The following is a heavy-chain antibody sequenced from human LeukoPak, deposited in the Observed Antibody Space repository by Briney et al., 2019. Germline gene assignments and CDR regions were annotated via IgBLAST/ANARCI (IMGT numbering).Heavy chain of an antibody. CDR1: GGSISSHY. CDR3: ARGPHSSSESLDY. V-gene: IGHV4-59*11. CDR2: IYYSGST. J-gene: IGHJ4*02. Sequence: PSETLSLTCTVSGGSISSHYWSWIRQPPGKGLEWIGYIYYSGSTNYNPSLKSRVTISVDTSKNQFSLKLSSVTAADTAVYYCARGPHSSSESLDYWGQGTLVTVSS. D-gene: IGHD6-13*01.